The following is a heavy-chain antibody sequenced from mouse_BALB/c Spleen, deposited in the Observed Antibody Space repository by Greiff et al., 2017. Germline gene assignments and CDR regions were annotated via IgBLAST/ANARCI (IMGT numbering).Heavy chain of an antibody. CDR2: IDPETGGT. D-gene: IGHD2-1*01. CDR3: IREGNYGFAY. CDR1: GYTFTDYE. J-gene: IGHJ3*01. V-gene: IGHV1-15*01. Sequence: VQLQESGAELVRPGASVTLSCKASGYTFTDYEMHWVKQTPVHGLEWIGAIDPETGGTAYNQKFKGKATLTADKSSSTAYMELRSLTSEDSAVYYCIREGNYGFAYWGQGTLVTVSA.